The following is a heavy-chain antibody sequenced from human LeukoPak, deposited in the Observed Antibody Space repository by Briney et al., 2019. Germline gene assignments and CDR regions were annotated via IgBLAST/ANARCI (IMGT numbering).Heavy chain of an antibody. V-gene: IGHV3-21*01. CDR2: ISSSSSYI. CDR3: AREGIGSAFDY. CDR1: GFTLSSYS. Sequence: PGGSLRLSCAASGFTLSSYSMNWVRQAPGKGLEWVSYISSSSSYIYYADSVKGRFTISRDNAKNSLYLQMSSLRAEDTAVYYCAREGIGSAFDYWGQGTLVTVSS. J-gene: IGHJ4*02. D-gene: IGHD3-10*01.